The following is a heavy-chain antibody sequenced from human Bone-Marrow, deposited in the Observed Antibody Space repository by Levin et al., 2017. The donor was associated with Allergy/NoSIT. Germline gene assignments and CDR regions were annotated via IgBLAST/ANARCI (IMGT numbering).Heavy chain of an antibody. CDR2: ISWNSNSR. CDR3: VKVRGDHENDAFDK. J-gene: IGHJ3*02. V-gene: IGHV3-9*01. Sequence: GGSLRLSCAASGFMFDDYAMHWVRQAPGKGLEWVSGISWNSNSRYYADSVKGRFTISRDNGKKFLYLQMNSLRREDTALYHCVKVRGDHENDAFDKWGQGTVVIV. CDR1: GFMFDDYA. D-gene: IGHD2-21*02.